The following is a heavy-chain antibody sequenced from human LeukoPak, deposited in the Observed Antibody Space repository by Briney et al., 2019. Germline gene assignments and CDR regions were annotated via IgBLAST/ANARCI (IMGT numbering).Heavy chain of an antibody. Sequence: PGGSLRLSCAASGFTFSSYAMSWVRQAPGKGLEWVSAISGSGGSTYYADSVKGRFTISRDNSKNTLYLQMNSLRAEDTAVYYCARELGRTYYDFLSGYYFDYWGQGTLVTVSS. CDR1: GFTFSSYA. CDR3: ARELGRTYYDFLSGYYFDY. CDR2: ISGSGGST. V-gene: IGHV3-23*01. D-gene: IGHD3-3*01. J-gene: IGHJ4*02.